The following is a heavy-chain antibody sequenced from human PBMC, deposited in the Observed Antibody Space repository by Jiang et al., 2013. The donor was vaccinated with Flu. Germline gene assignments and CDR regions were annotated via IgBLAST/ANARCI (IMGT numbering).Heavy chain of an antibody. D-gene: IGHD3-22*01. V-gene: IGHV1-69*04. Sequence: EVKKPGSSVKVSCKASGGTFSSYAISWVRQAPGQGLEWMGGIIPILGIANYAQKFQGRVTITADKSTSTAYMELSSLRSEDTAVYYCASHSDYYDSSGYYYDAEYFQHWGQGTLVTVSS. CDR1: GGTFSSYA. J-gene: IGHJ1*01. CDR3: ASHSDYYDSSGYYYDAEYFQH. CDR2: IIPILGIA.